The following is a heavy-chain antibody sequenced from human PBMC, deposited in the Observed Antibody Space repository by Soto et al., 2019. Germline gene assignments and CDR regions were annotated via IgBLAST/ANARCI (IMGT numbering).Heavy chain of an antibody. CDR3: ERSFLGTKSYYYYYGMDV. CDR2: IYPGDSDT. V-gene: IGHV5-51*01. J-gene: IGHJ6*02. CDR1: GYSFTSYW. Sequence: GESLKISCKGSGYSFTSYWIGWVRQMPGKGLEWMGIIYPGDSDTRYSPSFQGQVTISADKSISTAYLQWSSLKASDTAMYYCERSFLGTKSYYYYYGMDVWGQGTTVTVSS. D-gene: IGHD1-1*01.